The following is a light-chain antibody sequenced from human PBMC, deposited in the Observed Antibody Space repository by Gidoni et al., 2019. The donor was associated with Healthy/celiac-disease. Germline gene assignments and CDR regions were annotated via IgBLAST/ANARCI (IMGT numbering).Light chain of an antibody. CDR2: GAS. CDR3: QQYGSSPET. V-gene: IGKV3-20*01. J-gene: IGKJ4*01. CDR1: QSVSSIY. Sequence: ELVLTQSPGTLSLSPGERATLSCRASQSVSSIYLAWYQQKPGQAPRLLIYGASSRATGIPDRLSGSGSGTDFTLTISRLEPEDFAVYYCQQYGSSPETFGGGTKVEIK.